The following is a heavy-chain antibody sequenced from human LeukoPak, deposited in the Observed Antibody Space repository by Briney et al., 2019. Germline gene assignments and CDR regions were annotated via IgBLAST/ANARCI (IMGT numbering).Heavy chain of an antibody. J-gene: IGHJ4*02. V-gene: IGHV3-30*18. CDR1: GFTFSSYV. CDR3: AKLNGYNHDY. Sequence: PGRSLRLSCAASGFTFSSYVMHWVRQAPGKGLEWVAVISYDGSNKYYADSVKGRFTISRDNSKNTLYLQMNSLRAEDTAVYYCAKLNGYNHDYWGQGTLVTVSS. D-gene: IGHD5-12*01. CDR2: ISYDGSNK.